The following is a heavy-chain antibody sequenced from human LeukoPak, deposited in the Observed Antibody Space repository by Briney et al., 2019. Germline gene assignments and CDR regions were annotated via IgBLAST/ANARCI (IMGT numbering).Heavy chain of an antibody. Sequence: GGSLRLSCAASGFTVSRNYMSWVRQASGKGLEWVSVIYSGGSTYYADSVKGRFTISRDNSKNTLYLQMNSLRAEDTAVYYCAWYHYSYGMDVWGQGTTVTVSS. J-gene: IGHJ6*02. V-gene: IGHV3-66*01. CDR3: AWYHYSYGMDV. CDR1: GFTVSRNY. CDR2: IYSGGST.